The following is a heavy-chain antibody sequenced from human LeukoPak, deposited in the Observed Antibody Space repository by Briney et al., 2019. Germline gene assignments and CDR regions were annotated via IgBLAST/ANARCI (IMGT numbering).Heavy chain of an antibody. CDR3: ARAGNIRFDY. CDR1: EFTFFTYW. D-gene: IGHD1/OR15-1a*01. J-gene: IGHJ4*02. V-gene: IGHV3-7*03. CDR2: IKQDGSEK. Sequence: GGSLRLSCAASEFTFFTYWMTWVRQAPGKGLEWVANIKQDGSEKYYVDSVKGRFTISRDNAKNSLYLQMNSLRAEDTAVYYCARAGNIRFDYWGQGTLVTVSS.